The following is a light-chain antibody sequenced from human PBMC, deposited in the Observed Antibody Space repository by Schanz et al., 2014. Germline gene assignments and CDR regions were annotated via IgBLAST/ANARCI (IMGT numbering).Light chain of an antibody. CDR3: QHYGSSSWT. J-gene: IGKJ1*01. CDR2: AAS. Sequence: EIVLTQSPATLSLSPGERATLSCRASQGVSSNLAWYQQKPGQAPRLLIYAASNRATGIPARFGGSGSGTDFTLTISRLEPEDFAVYYCQHYGSSSWTFGQGTKVEIK. V-gene: IGKV3-20*01. CDR1: QGVSSN.